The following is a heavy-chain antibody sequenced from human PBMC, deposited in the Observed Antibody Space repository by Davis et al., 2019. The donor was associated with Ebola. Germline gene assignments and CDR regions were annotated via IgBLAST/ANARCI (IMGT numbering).Heavy chain of an antibody. Sequence: GESLKISCATSGFTFSMFWMNWVRQAPGKGLEWVANIKKTGSEKHYAASVEGRFTISRDNAKNTLYLQMNSLGADDTAVYYCAGGLKYWGQGTLVTVSS. CDR2: IKKTGSEK. CDR1: GFTFSMFW. D-gene: IGHD6-25*01. V-gene: IGHV3-7*01. CDR3: AGGLKY. J-gene: IGHJ4*02.